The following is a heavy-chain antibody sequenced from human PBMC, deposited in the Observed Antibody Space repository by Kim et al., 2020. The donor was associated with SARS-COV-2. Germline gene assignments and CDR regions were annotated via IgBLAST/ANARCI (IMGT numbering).Heavy chain of an antibody. D-gene: IGHD6-13*01. Sequence: GGSLRLSCAASGFTFSSYEMNWVRQAPGKGLEWVSYISSSGSTIYYADSVKGRFTISRDNAKNSLYLQMNSLRAEDTAVYYCARDPYSSSYHYYGMDVWRQGPTGPVSS. J-gene: IGHJ6*01. CDR2: ISSSGSTI. CDR3: ARDPYSSSYHYYGMDV. CDR1: GFTFSSYE. V-gene: IGHV3-48*03.